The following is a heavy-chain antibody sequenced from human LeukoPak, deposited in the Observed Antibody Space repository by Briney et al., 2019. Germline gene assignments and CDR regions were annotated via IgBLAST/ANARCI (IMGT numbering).Heavy chain of an antibody. CDR3: ARAYDSSGYGTDY. CDR2: IYYSGST. V-gene: IGHV4-61*08. D-gene: IGHD3-22*01. J-gene: IGHJ4*02. Sequence: SETLSLTCTVSGGSISSGGYYWSWIRQPPGKGLEWIGYIYYSGSTNYNPSLKSRVTISVDTSKNQFSLKLSSVTAADTAVYYCARAYDSSGYGTDYWGQGTLVTVSS. CDR1: GGSISSGGYY.